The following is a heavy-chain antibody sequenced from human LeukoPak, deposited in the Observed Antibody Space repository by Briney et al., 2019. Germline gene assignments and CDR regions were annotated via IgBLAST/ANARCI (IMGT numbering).Heavy chain of an antibody. V-gene: IGHV3-7*04. CDR1: GFNMRSYW. CDR2: IKQDESEK. J-gene: IGHJ4*02. D-gene: IGHD3-3*01. Sequence: GGSLRLSCAASGFNMRSYWMSWVRQTPGKGVEWVANIKQDESEKYYVESVKGRFTISRDNAQNSVYLQMNNLRVEDTALYYCARVGISEWLLEDYWGEGTLVIVS. CDR3: ARVGISEWLLEDY.